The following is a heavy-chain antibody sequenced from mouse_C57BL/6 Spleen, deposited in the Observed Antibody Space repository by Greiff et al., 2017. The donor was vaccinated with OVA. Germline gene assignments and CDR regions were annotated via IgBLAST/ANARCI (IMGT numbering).Heavy chain of an antibody. J-gene: IGHJ1*03. CDR2: IDPENVDT. CDR1: GFNIKDDY. D-gene: IGHD1-1*01. CDR3: TSPYYYGSSYRYFDV. Sequence: DVKLQESGAKLVRPGASVKLSCTASGFNIKDDYMHWVKQRPEQGLEWIGWIDPENVDTEYASKFQGKATISADTSSHPAYLQLSSLTSEDTAVYYCTSPYYYGSSYRYFDVWGTGTTVTVSS. V-gene: IGHV14-4*01.